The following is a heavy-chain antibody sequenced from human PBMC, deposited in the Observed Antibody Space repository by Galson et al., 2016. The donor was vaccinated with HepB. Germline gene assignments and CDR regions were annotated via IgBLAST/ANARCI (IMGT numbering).Heavy chain of an antibody. CDR1: GGPITTSGYH. CDR3: ARHGDGFRAAAGDY. J-gene: IGHJ4*01. CDR2: VHYNVGA. Sequence: TLPLTCTVSGGPITTSGYHWGWVRQPPGSGLEWIGSVHYNVGASYKSTLQSRVTISVDTSKNQFSLKLTSVTAADTAVYYCARHGDGFRAAAGDYWGHGTLVTVSS. D-gene: IGHD6-13*01. V-gene: IGHV4-39*01.